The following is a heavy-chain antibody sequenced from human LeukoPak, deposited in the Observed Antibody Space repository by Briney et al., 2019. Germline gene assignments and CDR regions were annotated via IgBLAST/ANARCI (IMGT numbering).Heavy chain of an antibody. D-gene: IGHD4-17*01. Sequence: SETLSLTCTVSGGSISSYYWSWIRQSPGKGLEWIGYMQNSGYTEHNPSPKSRLTTSVDTSKNQLSPKLSSVTAADTAVYYCARGVYGAYFDYWGQGTLVTVSS. CDR2: MQNSGYT. CDR3: ARGVYGAYFDY. CDR1: GGSISSYY. V-gene: IGHV4-59*01. J-gene: IGHJ4*02.